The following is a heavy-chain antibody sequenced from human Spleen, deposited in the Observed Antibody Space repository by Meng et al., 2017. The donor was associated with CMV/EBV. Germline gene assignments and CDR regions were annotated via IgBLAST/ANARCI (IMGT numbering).Heavy chain of an antibody. CDR3: ARQPPAYYYYGVDV. CDR2: IYYSGST. V-gene: IGHV4-39*01. Sequence: SETLSLTCTVSGGSISSSSYYWGWIRQPPGKGLEWIGSIYYSGSTYYNPSLKSRVTISVDTSKNQFSLKLSSVTAADTAVYYCARQPPAYYYYGVDVWGQGTTVTVSS. CDR1: GGSISSSSYY. J-gene: IGHJ6*02.